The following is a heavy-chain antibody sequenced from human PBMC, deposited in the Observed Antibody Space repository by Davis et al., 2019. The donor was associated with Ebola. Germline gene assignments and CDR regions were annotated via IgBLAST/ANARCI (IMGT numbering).Heavy chain of an antibody. V-gene: IGHV1-18*01. CDR1: GYSFASYS. J-gene: IGHJ6*02. Sequence: AASVKVSCKASGYSFASYSVTWVRRAPGQGLEWMGWISAYNGNTNYAQKLQGRVTMTTDTSTSTAYMELRSLRSDDTAVYYCARVTAYCGGDCYYYYGMDVWGQGTTVTVSS. D-gene: IGHD2-21*02. CDR3: ARVTAYCGGDCYYYYGMDV. CDR2: ISAYNGNT.